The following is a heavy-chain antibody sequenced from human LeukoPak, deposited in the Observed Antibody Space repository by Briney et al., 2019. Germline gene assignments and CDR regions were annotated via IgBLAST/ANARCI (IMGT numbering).Heavy chain of an antibody. Sequence: GGSLRLSCAASGFTFSSYGMSWVRQAPGKGLGWVSAISGSGGSTYYADSVKGRFTISRDNSKNTLYLQMNSLRAEDTAVYYCASGDYDFWSGYFDYWGQGTLVTVSS. V-gene: IGHV3-23*01. CDR1: GFTFSSYG. D-gene: IGHD3-3*01. J-gene: IGHJ4*02. CDR3: ASGDYDFWSGYFDY. CDR2: ISGSGGST.